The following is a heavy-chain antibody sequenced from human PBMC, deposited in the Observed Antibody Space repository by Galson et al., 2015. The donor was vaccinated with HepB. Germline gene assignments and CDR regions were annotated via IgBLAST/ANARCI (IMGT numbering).Heavy chain of an antibody. CDR3: ARHRSVRSSSWEAFDY. V-gene: IGHV3-30*04. J-gene: IGHJ4*02. CDR2: ISYDGSKK. Sequence: SLRLSCAASGFTFSSYAMHWVRQAPGKGLEWGAVISYDGSKKYYADSVKGRFTISRDNSKNTLYLQMNSLRAEDTAVYYCARHRSVRSSSWEAFDYWGQGTLVTVSS. CDR1: GFTFSSYA. D-gene: IGHD6-13*01.